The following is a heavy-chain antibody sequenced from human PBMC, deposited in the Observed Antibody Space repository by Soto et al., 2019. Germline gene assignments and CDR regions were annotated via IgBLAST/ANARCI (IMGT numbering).Heavy chain of an antibody. CDR2: IYYSGST. CDR1: VGSVSSGAYY. J-gene: IGHJ3*02. D-gene: IGHD5-12*01. V-gene: IGHV4-31*03. Sequence: TLSLTCTVSVGSVSSGAYYWTWIRQRPGKGLEWIGYIYYSGSTYYSPSLKSRLSISLDTYKNQFSLRLSSVTAADTAMYYCARARLRAVYAFDIWGQGTMV. CDR3: ARARLRAVYAFDI.